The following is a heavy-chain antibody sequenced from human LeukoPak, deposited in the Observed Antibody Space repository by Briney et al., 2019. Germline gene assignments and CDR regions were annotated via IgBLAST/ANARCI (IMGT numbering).Heavy chain of an antibody. CDR2: IGGNGRFT. J-gene: IGHJ4*02. V-gene: IGHV3-64*01. Sequence: GGSLRLSCAASGFTLSISTMHWVRQAPGKGLEFVSAIGGNGRFTYYANSVKGRFTISRDNSKNTLYLQMGSLRVEDTAVYYCAKDREWELLSPSFDYWGQGTLVTVSS. CDR1: GFTLSIST. D-gene: IGHD1-26*01. CDR3: AKDREWELLSPSFDY.